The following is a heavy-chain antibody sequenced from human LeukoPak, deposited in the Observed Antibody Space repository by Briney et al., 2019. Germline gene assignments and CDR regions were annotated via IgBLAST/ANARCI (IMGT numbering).Heavy chain of an antibody. J-gene: IGHJ6*02. D-gene: IGHD5-18*01. Sequence: GGSLRLSCAASGFTFTTYWMHWVRQAPGKGLVWVSHINSDGSITSYADSVKGRFIISRDNAKNTLYLQMNSLRAEDTAVYYCARDAVDTANAVWGQGTTVTVSS. V-gene: IGHV3-74*01. CDR2: INSDGSIT. CDR3: ARDAVDTANAV. CDR1: GFTFTTYW.